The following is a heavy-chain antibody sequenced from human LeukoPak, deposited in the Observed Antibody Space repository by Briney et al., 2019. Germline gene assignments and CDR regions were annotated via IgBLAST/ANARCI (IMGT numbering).Heavy chain of an antibody. CDR3: ARLAGYYDGSGSRSWYVDL. J-gene: IGHJ2*01. V-gene: IGHV4-38-2*02. D-gene: IGHD3-9*01. CDR1: GYSISSGYY. CDR2: IYHSGST. Sequence: PSETLSLTCTVSGYSISSGYYWGWIRQPPGKGLEWIGTIYHSGSTYYNPSLKSRVTISVDTSKNQFSLKLRSVTAADTAVFYRARLAGYYDGSGSRSWYVDLWGRGTLVTVSS.